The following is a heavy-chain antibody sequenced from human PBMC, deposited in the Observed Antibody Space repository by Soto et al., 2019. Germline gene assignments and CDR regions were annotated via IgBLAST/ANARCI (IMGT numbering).Heavy chain of an antibody. CDR1: GFTFSSYS. J-gene: IGHJ4*02. D-gene: IGHD3-10*01. V-gene: IGHV3-21*01. CDR3: ARVDGEGSVRT. CDR2: ISSSSSYI. Sequence: AGSLRLSCAASGFTFSSYSMNWVRQAPGKGLEWVSSISSSSSYIYYADSVKGRFTISRDNAKNSLYLQMNSLRAEDTAVYYCARVDGEGSVRTWGQGTLVTVSS.